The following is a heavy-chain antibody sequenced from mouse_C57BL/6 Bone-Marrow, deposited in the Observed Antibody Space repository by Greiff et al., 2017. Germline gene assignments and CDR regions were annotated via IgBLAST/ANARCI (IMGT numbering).Heavy chain of an antibody. CDR1: GFTFSSYA. Sequence: EVQRVESGAGLVKPGGSLKLSCAASGFTFSSYAMSWVRQTPEKRLEWVAYISSGGDYINYADTVKGRFTLYRDKAANTLYLQMSSRKSEDTAIYYCTRYSRNAMDYWGQGTSVTVSS. D-gene: IGHD1-1*01. CDR3: TRYSRNAMDY. CDR2: ISSGGDYI. V-gene: IGHV5-9-1*02. J-gene: IGHJ4*01.